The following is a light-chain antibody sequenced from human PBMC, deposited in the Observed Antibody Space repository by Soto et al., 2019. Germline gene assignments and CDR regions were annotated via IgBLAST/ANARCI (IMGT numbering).Light chain of an antibody. J-gene: IGKJ2*01. CDR3: QQYNSYSRT. V-gene: IGKV1-5*03. Sequence: DIQMTQSPSTLSASVGDRVTITCRASQSISNWLAWYQQKAGKAPKLLMYKASSLESGVPSRFSGSGSGTEFTLTISSLQPDDFATYYCQQYNSYSRTFGQGTKVDIK. CDR2: KAS. CDR1: QSISNW.